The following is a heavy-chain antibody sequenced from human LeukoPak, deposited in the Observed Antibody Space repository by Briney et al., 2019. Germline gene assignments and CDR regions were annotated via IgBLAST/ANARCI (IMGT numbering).Heavy chain of an antibody. CDR3: ATYRQVLLPFES. D-gene: IGHD2-8*02. J-gene: IGHJ4*02. CDR2: IRYDGSNK. CDR1: GFTFSSYG. V-gene: IGHV3-30*02. Sequence: GGSLRLSCAASGFTFSSYGMHWVRQAPGKGLEWVAFIRYDGSNKYYADSVRGRFTISRDNSKGTLSLQMNSLRAEDTAIYYCATYRQVLLPFESWGQGTLVTVSS.